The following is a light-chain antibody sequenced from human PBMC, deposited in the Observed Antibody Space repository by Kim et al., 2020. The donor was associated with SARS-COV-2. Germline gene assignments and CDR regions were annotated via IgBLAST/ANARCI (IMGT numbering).Light chain of an antibody. CDR2: QDN. CDR1: KLGDKF. J-gene: IGLJ1*01. V-gene: IGLV3-1*01. Sequence: SYELTQPPSVSVSPGQTASITCSGDKLGDKFACWFQQKPGQSPVLVIYQDNKRPSGIPERFSGSNSGNTATLTISGTQAMDEADYYCQAWDSNTRVFGTGTKVTVL. CDR3: QAWDSNTRV.